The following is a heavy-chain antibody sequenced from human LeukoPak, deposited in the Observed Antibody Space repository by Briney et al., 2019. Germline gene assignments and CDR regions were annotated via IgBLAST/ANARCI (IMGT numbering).Heavy chain of an antibody. J-gene: IGHJ4*02. D-gene: IGHD6-25*01. V-gene: IGHV3-21*01. CDR2: IGSTSNYI. Sequence: GGSLRLSCAASGFTFSSYSMNWVRQAPGKGLEWVSSIGSTSNYIYYSDSVKGRFTISRDNANNSLFLQMNSLRVEDTALYYCVRDAASPDYWGQGTLVTVSS. CDR3: VRDAASPDY. CDR1: GFTFSSYS.